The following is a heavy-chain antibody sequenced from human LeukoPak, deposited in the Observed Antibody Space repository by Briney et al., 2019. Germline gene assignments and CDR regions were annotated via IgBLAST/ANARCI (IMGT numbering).Heavy chain of an antibody. D-gene: IGHD1-26*01. CDR2: IYYSGST. J-gene: IGHJ4*02. V-gene: IGHV4-31*11. CDR1: GGSISSGGYY. CDR3: ARMRYSGSYLDY. Sequence: TLSLTCAVSGGSISSGGYYWSWIRQHPGKGLEGIGYIYYSGSTYYNPSLKSRVTRSVDTSKNQFSLKLSSVTAADTAVYYCARMRYSGSYLDYWGQGALVTVSS.